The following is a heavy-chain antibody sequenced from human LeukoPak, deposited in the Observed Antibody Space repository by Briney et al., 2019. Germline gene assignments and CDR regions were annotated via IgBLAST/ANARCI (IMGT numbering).Heavy chain of an antibody. CDR3: ARDPTPYDFWSGYFDY. CDR1: GFTFSSYS. V-gene: IGHV3-48*01. J-gene: IGHJ4*02. D-gene: IGHD3-3*01. Sequence: GGSLRLSCAASGFTFSSYSMNWVRQAPGKGLEWISYITTSGGAKNYADSVKGRFTISRDNSKNTLYLQMNSLRAEDTAVYYCARDPTPYDFWSGYFDYWGQGTLVTVSS. CDR2: ITTSGGAK.